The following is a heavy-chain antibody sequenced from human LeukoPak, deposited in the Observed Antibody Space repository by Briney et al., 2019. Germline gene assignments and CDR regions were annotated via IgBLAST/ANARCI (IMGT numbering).Heavy chain of an antibody. V-gene: IGHV1-2*06. D-gene: IGHD2-15*01. CDR1: GYTFTGYY. CDR2: INPNSGGT. J-gene: IGHJ4*02. CDR3: ASLGRYCSGGSCYLYFDY. Sequence: ASVKVSCKASGYTFTGYYMHWVRQAPGQGLEWMGRINPNSGGTNYAQKFQGRVTMTRDTSISIAYMELSRLRSDDTAVYYCASLGRYCSGGSCYLYFDYWGQGTLVTVSS.